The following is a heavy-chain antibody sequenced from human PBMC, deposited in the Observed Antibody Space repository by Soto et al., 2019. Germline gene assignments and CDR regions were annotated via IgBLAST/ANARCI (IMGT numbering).Heavy chain of an antibody. CDR3: VREGRGSFDF. CDR2: IGGRGNSA. CDR1: GFIFTNYA. D-gene: IGHD5-12*01. V-gene: IGHV3-23*01. Sequence: PGGSVRLSCAASGFIFTNYAMNWVRQAPGKGLEWVSVIGGRGNSAYYADSVQGRFTISRDNSKNTLSLQMSSLTADDTAIYYCVREGRGSFDFWGRGTMVTVSS. J-gene: IGHJ3*01.